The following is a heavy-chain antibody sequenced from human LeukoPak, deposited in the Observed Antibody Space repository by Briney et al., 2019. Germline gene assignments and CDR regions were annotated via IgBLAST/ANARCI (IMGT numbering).Heavy chain of an antibody. D-gene: IGHD3-10*01. Sequence: PSETLSLTCTVSGVSISSGDYYWSWIRQPPGKGLEWIGYIYYSGSTYYNPSLKSRVTISVDTSKNQFSLKLSSVTAADTAVYYCARAPTYYYGSGMGGYFDYWGQGTLVTVSS. V-gene: IGHV4-30-4*01. CDR1: GVSISSGDYY. CDR2: IYYSGST. J-gene: IGHJ4*02. CDR3: ARAPTYYYGSGMGGYFDY.